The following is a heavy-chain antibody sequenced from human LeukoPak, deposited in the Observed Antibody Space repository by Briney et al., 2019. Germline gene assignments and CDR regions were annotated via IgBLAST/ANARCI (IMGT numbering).Heavy chain of an antibody. CDR2: ISYDGSNK. D-gene: IGHD3-16*02. Sequence: GGSLRLSCAASGVTFSSYAMHWVRQAPGKGLEWVAVISYDGSNKYYADSVKGRFTISRDNSKNTLYLQMNSLRAEDTAVYYCARDGADYVWGSYRYLGYYYYGMDVWGQGTTVTVSS. J-gene: IGHJ6*02. CDR1: GVTFSSYA. V-gene: IGHV3-30*04. CDR3: ARDGADYVWGSYRYLGYYYYGMDV.